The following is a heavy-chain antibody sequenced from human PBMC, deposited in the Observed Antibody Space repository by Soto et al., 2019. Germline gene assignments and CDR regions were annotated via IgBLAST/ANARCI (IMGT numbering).Heavy chain of an antibody. D-gene: IGHD4-17*01. CDR3: AKDLSGDYAYYYYYGMDV. J-gene: IGHJ6*02. CDR1: GFTFSSYA. Sequence: GGSLRLSCAASGFTFSSYAMSWVRQAPGKGLEWVSAISGSGGSTYYADSVKGRFTISRDNSKNTLYLQMNSLRAEDTAVYYCAKDLSGDYAYYYYYGMDVWGQGTTVTVSS. CDR2: ISGSGGST. V-gene: IGHV3-23*01.